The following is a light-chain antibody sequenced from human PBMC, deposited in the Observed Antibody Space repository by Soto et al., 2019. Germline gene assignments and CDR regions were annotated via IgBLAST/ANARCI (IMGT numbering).Light chain of an antibody. CDR2: GAS. CDR3: QQYTNWPPFMYT. Sequence: EIVMTQSPGTLSGSPGETVTLSCSASHNIYTNLAWYQQRRGQAPRLLIYGASTRASAIPARFSASGSGTEFPLTISSLESEDFAVYYCQQYTNWPPFMYTVGPGTRLEI. CDR1: HNIYTN. V-gene: IGKV3-15*01. J-gene: IGKJ2*01.